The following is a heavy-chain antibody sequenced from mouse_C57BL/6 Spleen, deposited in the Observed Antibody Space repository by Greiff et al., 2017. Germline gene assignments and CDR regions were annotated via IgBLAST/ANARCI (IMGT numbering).Heavy chain of an antibody. CDR1: GFTFSDYG. D-gene: IGHD2-5*01. Sequence: EVQGVESGGGLVKPGGSLKLSCAASGFTFSDYGMHWVRQAPEKGLEWVAYISSGSSTIYYADTVKGRFTISRDNAKNTLFLQMTSLRSEDTAMYYCARPYSNVYYYAMDYWGQGTSVTVSS. V-gene: IGHV5-17*01. CDR2: ISSGSSTI. J-gene: IGHJ4*01. CDR3: ARPYSNVYYYAMDY.